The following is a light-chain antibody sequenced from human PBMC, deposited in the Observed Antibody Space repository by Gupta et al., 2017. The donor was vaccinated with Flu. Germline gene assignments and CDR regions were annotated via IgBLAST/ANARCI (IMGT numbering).Light chain of an antibody. J-gene: IGKJ5*01. CDR2: GAS. CDR1: QSVSRN. V-gene: IGKV3-15*01. CDR3: QQYNNWPPMI. Sequence: EIVMTQSPATLSVSPGERATLSCRASQSVSRNLAWYQQKPGQAPRLLIYGASTRATGIPARFSGSGSGTEFTLTISSLQSEDFAVYYCQQYNNWPPMIFGQGTRLEIK.